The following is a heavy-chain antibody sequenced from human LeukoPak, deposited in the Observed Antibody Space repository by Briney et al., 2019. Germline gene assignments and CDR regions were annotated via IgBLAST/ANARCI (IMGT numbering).Heavy chain of an antibody. Sequence: PSQTLSLTCTVSGGSISSGSYYWSWIRQPAGKGLEWIRRIYTSGSTNYNPSLKSRVTISVDTSKNQFSLKLSSVTAADTAVYYCARVIAVAGSNWFDPWGQGTLVTVSS. CDR2: IYTSGST. D-gene: IGHD6-19*01. CDR1: GGSISSGSYY. V-gene: IGHV4-61*02. CDR3: ARVIAVAGSNWFDP. J-gene: IGHJ5*02.